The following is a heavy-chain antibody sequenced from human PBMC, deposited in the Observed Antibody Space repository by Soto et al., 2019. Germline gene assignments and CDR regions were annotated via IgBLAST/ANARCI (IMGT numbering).Heavy chain of an antibody. CDR3: ARAKNWNDVGYYYGMDV. D-gene: IGHD1-1*01. Sequence: QVQLVQSGAEVKKPGSSVKVSCKASGGTFSSYAISWVRQAPGQGLEWMGGIIPIFGTANYAQKFQGRVTITADESTSTAYMELGSRRSEDTAVYYCARAKNWNDVGYYYGMDVWGQGTTVTVSS. CDR1: GGTFSSYA. V-gene: IGHV1-69*01. J-gene: IGHJ6*02. CDR2: IIPIFGTA.